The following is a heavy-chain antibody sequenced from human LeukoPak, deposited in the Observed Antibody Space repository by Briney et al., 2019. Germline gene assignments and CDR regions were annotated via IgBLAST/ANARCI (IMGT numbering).Heavy chain of an antibody. Sequence: PGGSLRLSCAASGFIFSDYYMSWIRQAPGKGLEWVSYISSSGTTIYYADSVKGRFTISGDNAKNSLYLQMNSLRVEDTAVYYCARDLTYYYDSSPVGYWGQGTLVTVSS. J-gene: IGHJ4*02. CDR3: ARDLTYYYDSSPVGY. CDR1: GFIFSDYY. CDR2: ISSSGTTI. D-gene: IGHD3-22*01. V-gene: IGHV3-11*01.